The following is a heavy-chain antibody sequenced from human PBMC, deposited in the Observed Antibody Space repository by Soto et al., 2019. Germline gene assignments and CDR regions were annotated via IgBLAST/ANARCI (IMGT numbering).Heavy chain of an antibody. D-gene: IGHD3-3*01. V-gene: IGHV3-23*01. CDR3: AREGTGHLVVIIPLDY. CDR2: ISGGGSNT. Sequence: GGSLRLSCAASGFPFSSYVMSWVRQSPGQGLEWVSGISGGGSNTFYADYVKGRFTISRDNSKNTLLLQMNSLGAEDTAVYYCAREGTGHLVVIIPLDYWGQGTLVTVSS. CDR1: GFPFSSYV. J-gene: IGHJ4*02.